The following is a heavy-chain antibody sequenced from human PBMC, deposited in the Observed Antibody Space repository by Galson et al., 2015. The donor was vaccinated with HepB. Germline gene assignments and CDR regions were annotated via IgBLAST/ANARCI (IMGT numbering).Heavy chain of an antibody. CDR1: GFTFSSYG. D-gene: IGHD3-10*01. CDR2: IWYDGSIK. CDR3: ARDFGFGLDY. V-gene: IGHV3-33*01. J-gene: IGHJ4*02. Sequence: SLRLSCAASGFTFSSYGMYRVRQAPGKGLEWVAMIWYDGSIKYYKDSVRGRVTVSRDNSRNTVYLQMSGLRAEDTAVYYCARDFGFGLDYWGQGTLVTVSS.